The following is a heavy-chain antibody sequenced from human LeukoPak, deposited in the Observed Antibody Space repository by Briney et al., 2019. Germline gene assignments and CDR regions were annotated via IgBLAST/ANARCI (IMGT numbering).Heavy chain of an antibody. CDR3: ARVPYYDSSGPSYYFDY. D-gene: IGHD3-22*01. J-gene: IGHJ4*02. CDR1: GGSFCGYY. CDR2: INHSGST. V-gene: IGHV4-34*01. Sequence: SETLSLTCAVYGGSFCGYYWSWIRQPPGKGLEWIGEINHSGSTNYNPSLKSRVTISVDTSKNQFSLKLSSVTAADTAVYYCARVPYYDSSGPSYYFDYWGQGTLVTVSS.